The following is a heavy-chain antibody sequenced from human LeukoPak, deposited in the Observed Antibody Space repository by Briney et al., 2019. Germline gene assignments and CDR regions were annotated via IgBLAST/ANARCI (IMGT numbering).Heavy chain of an antibody. CDR1: GFTFSSYW. V-gene: IGHV3-74*01. CDR3: ARERERLGFDY. D-gene: IGHD3-16*01. Sequence: GGSLRLSCAASGFTFSSYWMHWVRQAPGKGLVWVSRINTDGSSTSYADSVKGRFTISRDNAKNTLYLQMNSLRAEDTAVYYCARERERLGFDYWGQGTLVTVSS. CDR2: INTDGSST. J-gene: IGHJ4*02.